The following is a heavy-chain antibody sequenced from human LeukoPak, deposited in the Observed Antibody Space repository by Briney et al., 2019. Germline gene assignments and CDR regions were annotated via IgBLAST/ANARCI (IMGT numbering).Heavy chain of an antibody. V-gene: IGHV3-74*01. CDR1: GFDLSSYW. D-gene: IGHD6-13*01. CDR3: AREGYWSTNWYKFGSLLRYFDL. CDR2: FDAEDSIT. Sequence: PGGSLRLSCAASGFDLSSYWMHWVRQSPGKGLVWISTFDAEDSITRYADSVKGRFTISRDNAKNSLYLQMNSLRAEDTAVYYCAREGYWSTNWYKFGSLLRYFDLWGRGTLVTVSS. J-gene: IGHJ2*01.